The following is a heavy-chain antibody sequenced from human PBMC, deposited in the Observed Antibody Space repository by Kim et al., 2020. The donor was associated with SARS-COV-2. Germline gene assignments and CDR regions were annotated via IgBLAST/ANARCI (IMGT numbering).Heavy chain of an antibody. J-gene: IGHJ4*02. Sequence: AESVKGRFTIARDNSKNTRYLQLSSRRAEDTAVYYCAIVASKLRFLNFEYWGQGTLVTVSP. D-gene: IGHD3-3*01. CDR3: AIVASKLRFLNFEY. V-gene: IGHV3-23*01.